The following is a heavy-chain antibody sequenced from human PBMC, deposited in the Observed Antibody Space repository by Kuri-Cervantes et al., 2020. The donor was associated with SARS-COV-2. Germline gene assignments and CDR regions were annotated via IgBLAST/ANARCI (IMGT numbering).Heavy chain of an antibody. CDR2: ISASSAYI. CDR1: GFTFSSYA. Sequence: GESLKISCAASGFTFSSYAMHWVRQAPGKGLEWVSAISASSAYIYYADSMKGRFTISRDNAKNSLYLQFNSLRAEDTAMYYCARDLGSGFKQYWYFDLWGRGTLVTVSS. J-gene: IGHJ2*01. V-gene: IGHV3-21*01. CDR3: ARDLGSGFKQYWYFDL.